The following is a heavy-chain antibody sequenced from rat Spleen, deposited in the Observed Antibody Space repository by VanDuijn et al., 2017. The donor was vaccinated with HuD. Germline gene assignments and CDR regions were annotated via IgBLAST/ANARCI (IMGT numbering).Heavy chain of an antibody. CDR3: ARRYDFDY. J-gene: IGHJ2*01. CDR2: ISYDGSST. Sequence: EVQLVESGGGLVQPGRSMKLSCAASGFTFSNYDMARVRQAPTKGLEWVASISYDGSSTYYRDSVKGRFTISRDNAKSTLYLQMDSLRSEDTATYYCARRYDFDYWGQGVMVTVSS. D-gene: IGHD2-1*01. CDR1: GFTFSNYD. V-gene: IGHV5-25*01.